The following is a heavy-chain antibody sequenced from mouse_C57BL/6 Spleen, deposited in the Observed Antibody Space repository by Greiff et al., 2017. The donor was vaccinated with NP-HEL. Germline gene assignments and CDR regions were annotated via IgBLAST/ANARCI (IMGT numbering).Heavy chain of an antibody. CDR2: INPSNGGT. V-gene: IGHV1-53*01. Sequence: QVQLKQPGTELVKPGASVKLSCKASGYTFTSYWMHWVKQRPGQGLEWIGNINPSNGGTNYNEKFKSKATLTVDKSSSTAYMQLSSLTSEDSAVYYCAIPPYDSYWYFDVWGTGTTVTVSS. CDR1: GYTFTSYW. CDR3: AIPPYDSYWYFDV. J-gene: IGHJ1*03. D-gene: IGHD2-4*01.